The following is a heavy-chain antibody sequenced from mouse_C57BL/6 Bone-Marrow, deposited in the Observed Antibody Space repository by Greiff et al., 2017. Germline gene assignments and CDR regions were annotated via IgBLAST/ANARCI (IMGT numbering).Heavy chain of an antibody. CDR3: AREVFRYDYHGGFAY. D-gene: IGHD2-4*01. V-gene: IGHV1-26*01. J-gene: IGHJ3*01. CDR1: GYTFTDYY. Sequence: EVQLQQSGPELVKPGASVKISCKASGYTFTDYYMNWVKQSHGKSLEWIGDINPNNGGTSYNQKFKGKATLTVDKSSSTAYMALRSLTSEDSAVYYCAREVFRYDYHGGFAYRGEEAL. CDR2: INPNNGGT.